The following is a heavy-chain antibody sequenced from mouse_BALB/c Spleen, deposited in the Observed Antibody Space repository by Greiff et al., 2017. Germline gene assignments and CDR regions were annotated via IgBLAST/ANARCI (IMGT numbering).Heavy chain of an antibody. CDR2: ILPGSGST. CDR3: TRSSYYDGSSYFDY. CDR1: GYTFSSYW. J-gene: IGHJ2*01. Sequence: VQWVESGAELMKPGASVKISCKATGYTFSSYWIEWVKQRPGHGLEWIGEILPGSGSTNYNEKFKGKATFTADTSSNTAYMQLSSLTSEDSAVYDGTRSSYYDGSSYFDYWGQGTTLTVSS. D-gene: IGHD1-1*01. V-gene: IGHV1-9*01.